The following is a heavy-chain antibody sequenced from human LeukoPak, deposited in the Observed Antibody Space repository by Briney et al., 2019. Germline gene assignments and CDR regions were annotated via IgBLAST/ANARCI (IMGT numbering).Heavy chain of an antibody. D-gene: IGHD3-3*01. CDR2: MNPNSGNT. CDR3: ARGVSAGYYDFWSGYYNWFDP. CDR1: GYTFTSYD. J-gene: IGHJ5*02. Sequence: GASVNVSCKASGYTFTSYDINWVRQATGQGLEWMGWMNPNSGNTGYAQKFQGRVTMTRDTSMSTAYMELSSLRSEDTAVYYCARGVSAGYYDFWSGYYNWFDPWGQGTLVTVSS. V-gene: IGHV1-8*01.